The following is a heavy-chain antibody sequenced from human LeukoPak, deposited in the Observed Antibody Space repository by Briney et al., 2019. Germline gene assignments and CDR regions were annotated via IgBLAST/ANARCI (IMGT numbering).Heavy chain of an antibody. CDR1: GXSISSSNW. CDR2: IYHSGST. J-gene: IGHJ4*02. Sequence: SETLSLTCAVSGXSISSSNWWSWVRQPPGKGLEWIGEIYHSGSTNYNPSLKSRVTISVDKSKNQFSLKLSSVTAADTAVYYCARGLEYYDILTGFDYWGQGTLVTVSS. V-gene: IGHV4-4*02. CDR3: ARGLEYYDILTGFDY. D-gene: IGHD3-9*01.